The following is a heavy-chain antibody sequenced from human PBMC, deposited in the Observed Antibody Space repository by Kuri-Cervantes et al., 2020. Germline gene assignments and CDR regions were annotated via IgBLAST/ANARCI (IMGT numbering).Heavy chain of an antibody. CDR1: GDPVSSGYY. V-gene: IGHV4-38-2*01. CDR2: IYYSGST. D-gene: IGHD7-27*01. J-gene: IGHJ4*02. Sequence: LRLPCAVSGDPVSSGYYWGWLRQPPGKGLAWIGSIYYSGSTYYNPSLKSRVTISVDTSKNQFSLKLGSVTAADTAVYYCARAYLGLGKLDYWGQGTLVTVSS. CDR3: ARAYLGLGKLDY.